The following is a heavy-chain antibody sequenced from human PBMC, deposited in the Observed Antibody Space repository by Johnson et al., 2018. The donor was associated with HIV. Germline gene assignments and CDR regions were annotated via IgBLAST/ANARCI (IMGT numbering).Heavy chain of an antibody. Sequence: QEQLVESGGGVVQPGGSLRLSCAASGFTFSSYGMHWVRQAPGKGLEWVAFIRYDGSNKYYADSVKGRFTISRDNSKNTLYLQMNSLRAEDTAVYYCAKDLIRYFDFWGQGTMVTVSS. CDR3: AKDLIRYFDF. CDR2: IRYDGSNK. J-gene: IGHJ3*01. CDR1: GFTFSSYG. D-gene: IGHD3-16*01. V-gene: IGHV3-30*02.